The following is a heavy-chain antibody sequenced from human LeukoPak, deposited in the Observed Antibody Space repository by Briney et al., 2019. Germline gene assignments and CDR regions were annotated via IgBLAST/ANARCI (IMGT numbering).Heavy chain of an antibody. CDR3: ARVRRGWFDP. J-gene: IGHJ5*02. CDR1: GVSISSYY. CDR2: IYYSGST. V-gene: IGHV4-59*01. Sequence: SETLSLTCTVSGVSISSYYWSWIRQPPGKGLEWIGYIYYSGSTNYNPSLKSRVTISVDTSKNQFSLKLSSVTAADTAVYYCARVRRGWFDPWGQGTLVTVSS.